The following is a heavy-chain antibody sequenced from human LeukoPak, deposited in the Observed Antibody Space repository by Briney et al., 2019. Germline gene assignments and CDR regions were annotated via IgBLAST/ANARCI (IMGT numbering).Heavy chain of an antibody. CDR3: AELGITMIGGV. J-gene: IGHJ6*04. Sequence: GGSLRPSCTVSGFTVSSNSMSWVRQAPGKGLEWVSFIYSDNTHYSDSVKGRFAISRDNSKNTLYLQMNSLRAEDTAVYYCAELGITMIGGVWGKGTTVTISS. CDR1: GFTVSSNS. V-gene: IGHV3-53*01. CDR2: IYSDNT. D-gene: IGHD3-10*02.